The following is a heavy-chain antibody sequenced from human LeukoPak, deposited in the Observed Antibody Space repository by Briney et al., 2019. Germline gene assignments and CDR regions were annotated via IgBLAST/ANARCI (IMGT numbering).Heavy chain of an antibody. D-gene: IGHD2/OR15-2a*01. CDR2: INPSGAST. V-gene: IGHV1-46*01. Sequence: GASVKVSCKASGYTFTSYYMHWVRQAPGQGLEWMGIINPSGASTSYAQKFQGRVNMPRDMSTSTVYMELSSLSSEDTAVYYCASLNIGYWGQGTLVTVSS. CDR1: GYTFTSYY. J-gene: IGHJ4*02. CDR3: ASLNIGY.